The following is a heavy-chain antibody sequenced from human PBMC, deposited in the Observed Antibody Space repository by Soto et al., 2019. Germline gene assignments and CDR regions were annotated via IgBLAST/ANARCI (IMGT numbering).Heavy chain of an antibody. Sequence: GESLKISCKGSGYSFTIYWISWVRQMPGKGLEWMGRIDPSDSYTNYSPSFQGHVTISADKSISTAYLQWSSLKASDTAMYYCARQLDSGSYPRWEDYWGQGTLVTVSS. V-gene: IGHV5-10-1*01. CDR1: GYSFTIYW. J-gene: IGHJ4*02. D-gene: IGHD1-26*01. CDR2: IDPSDSYT. CDR3: ARQLDSGSYPRWEDY.